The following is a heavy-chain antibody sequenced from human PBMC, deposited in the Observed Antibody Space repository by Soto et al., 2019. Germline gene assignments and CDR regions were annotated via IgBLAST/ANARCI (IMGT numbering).Heavy chain of an antibody. Sequence: GGSLRLSCAASGFTFSRYGMHWVRQAPGKGLEWVAVIWYDGSNKYYADSVKGRFTISRDTSKKKLYLQMNSLRAEDTAVYYCARDPSIAAAGGPLKWELNPLYNMDVWGQGTTVTVSS. V-gene: IGHV3-33*01. J-gene: IGHJ6*02. D-gene: IGHD6-13*01. CDR1: GFTFSRYG. CDR2: IWYDGSNK. CDR3: ARDPSIAAAGGPLKWELNPLYNMDV.